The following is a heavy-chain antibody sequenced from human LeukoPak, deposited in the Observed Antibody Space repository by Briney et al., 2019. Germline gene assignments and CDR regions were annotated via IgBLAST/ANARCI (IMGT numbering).Heavy chain of an antibody. CDR2: ISAYNGNT. CDR1: GYTFTSYG. D-gene: IGHD3-10*02. V-gene: IGHV1-18*04. Sequence: GASVKVSCKASGYTFTSYGISWVRQAPGQGLEWMGWISAYNGNTNYAQKLQGRVTMTTDTSTSTAYMELRSLSSDDTAVYYCARGGPGLLCLGDGLGNYYGMDVWGKGTTVTVSS. CDR3: ARGGPGLLCLGDGLGNYYGMDV. J-gene: IGHJ6*04.